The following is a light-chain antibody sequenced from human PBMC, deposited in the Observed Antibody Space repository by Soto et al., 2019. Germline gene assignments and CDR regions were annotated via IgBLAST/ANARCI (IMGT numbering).Light chain of an antibody. J-gene: IGKJ5*01. V-gene: IGKV2-29*03. CDR1: KRLQHFTGESS. CDR3: TQSTHSPPT. CDR2: EVS. Sequence: HGWRACISRYHCKRLQHFTGESSLFWYLQKPGQTPQLLIYEVSTRVYGVPDRFSGSGSGTDFTLEVSPVETADVGIYYCTQSTHSPPTFNHGTRLAIK.